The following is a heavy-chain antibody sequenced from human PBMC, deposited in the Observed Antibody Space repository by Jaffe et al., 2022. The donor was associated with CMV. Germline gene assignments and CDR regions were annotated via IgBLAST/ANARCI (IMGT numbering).Heavy chain of an antibody. CDR2: INAGNGNT. Sequence: QVQLVQSGAEVKKPGASVKVSCKASGYTFTSYAMHWVRQAPGQRLEWMGWINAGNGNTKYSQKFQGRVTITRDTSASTAYMELSSLRSEDTAVYYCARANYDFWSGYAEGGYYYMDVWGKGTTVTVSS. V-gene: IGHV1-3*01. D-gene: IGHD3-3*01. CDR1: GYTFTSYA. J-gene: IGHJ6*03. CDR3: ARANYDFWSGYAEGGYYYMDV.